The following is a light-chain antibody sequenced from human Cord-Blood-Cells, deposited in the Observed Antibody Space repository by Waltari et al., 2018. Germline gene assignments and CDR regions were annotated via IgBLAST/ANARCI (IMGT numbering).Light chain of an antibody. V-gene: IGLV2-8*01. CDR1: SRDVGGYHY. CDR3: SSYAGSNRV. CDR2: EVS. J-gene: IGLJ3*02. Sequence: QSALTQPPSASGSPGQSVTISCTGTSRDVGGYHYVSWYQQHPGKAPKLMIYEVSTRPSGVPDRFSGSKSGNTASLTVSGLQAEDEADYYYSSYAGSNRVFGGGTKLTVL.